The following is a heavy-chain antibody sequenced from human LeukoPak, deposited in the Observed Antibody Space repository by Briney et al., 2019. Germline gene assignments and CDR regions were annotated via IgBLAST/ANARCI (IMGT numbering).Heavy chain of an antibody. CDR1: GFSLSARGVG. CDR3: AHRQNYYDSSIFDY. V-gene: IGHV2-5*02. D-gene: IGHD3-22*01. CDR2: IYWDDDK. J-gene: IGHJ4*02. Sequence: ESGPTLVEPPQTLTLTCTFSGFSLSARGVGVGWIRQPPGNSLKWLALIYWDDDKRYSPSLKSRLTTTKDTSKNQVVLTMTNMDPVDTATYYCAHRQNYYDSSIFDYWGQGTLVTVSS.